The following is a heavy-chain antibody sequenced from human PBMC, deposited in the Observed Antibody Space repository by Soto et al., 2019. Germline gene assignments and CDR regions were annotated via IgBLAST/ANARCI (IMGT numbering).Heavy chain of an antibody. CDR2: IWYDGSNK. J-gene: IGHJ4*02. V-gene: IGHV3-33*01. D-gene: IGHD6-6*01. CDR3: ARDIEAARPGYFDY. CDR1: GFTFSSYG. Sequence: QVQLVESGGGVVQPGRSLRLSCAASGFTFSSYGMHWVRQAPGKGLEWVAVIWYDGSNKYYADSVKGRFTISRVNSKNTLYLQMNSLRAEDTAVYYCARDIEAARPGYFDYWGQGTLVTVSS.